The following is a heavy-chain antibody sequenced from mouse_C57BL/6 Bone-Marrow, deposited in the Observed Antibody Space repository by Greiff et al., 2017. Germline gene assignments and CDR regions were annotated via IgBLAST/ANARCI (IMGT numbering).Heavy chain of an antibody. Sequence: EVQVVESGGGLVKPGGSLKLSCAASGFTFSSYAMSWVRQTPEKRLKWVATISDGGSYTYYPDNVKGRFTISRDNAKNNLYLQMSHLKSEDTAMYYCASSLLKYFDVWGTGTTVTVSS. CDR1: GFTFSSYA. J-gene: IGHJ1*03. V-gene: IGHV5-4*01. D-gene: IGHD6-2*01. CDR3: ASSLLKYFDV. CDR2: ISDGGSYT.